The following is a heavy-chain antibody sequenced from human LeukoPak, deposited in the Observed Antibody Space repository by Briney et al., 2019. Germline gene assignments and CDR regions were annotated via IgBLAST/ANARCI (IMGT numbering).Heavy chain of an antibody. V-gene: IGHV3-7*01. CDR2: IKQDGSEK. D-gene: IGHD1-1*01. CDR3: ARDRYRLVPYDAFDI. CDR1: GFTFSSYW. J-gene: IGHJ3*02. Sequence: PGGSLRLSCAASGFTFSSYWMSWVRQAAGKGLEWVANIKQDGSEKYYVDSVKGRFTISRDNAKNSLYLQMNSLRAEDTAVYYCARDRYRLVPYDAFDIWGQGTMVTVSS.